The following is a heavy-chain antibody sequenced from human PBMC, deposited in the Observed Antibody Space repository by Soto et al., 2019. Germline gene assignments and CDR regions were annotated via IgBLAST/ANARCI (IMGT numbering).Heavy chain of an antibody. CDR3: ARTYGSGSYYTPLNWFDP. Sequence: QVTLKESGPVLVKPTETLTLTCTVSGFSLSNARMGVSWIRQPPGKALEWLAHIFSNDEKSYSTSLKSRLTISEDSSKSQVVLTMTNMDPVDTATYYCARTYGSGSYYTPLNWFDPWGQGTLVTVSS. CDR1: GFSLSNARMG. CDR2: IFSNDEK. D-gene: IGHD3-10*01. J-gene: IGHJ5*02. V-gene: IGHV2-26*01.